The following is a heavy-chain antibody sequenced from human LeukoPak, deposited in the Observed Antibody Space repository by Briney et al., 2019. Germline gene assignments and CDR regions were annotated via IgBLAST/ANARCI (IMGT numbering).Heavy chain of an antibody. J-gene: IGHJ4*02. CDR3: AREVVVAATGKYYFDY. Sequence: GSLRLSCAASGFTFSSYSMNWVRQAPGKGLEWIGSIYYSGSTYYNPSLKSRVTISVDTSKNQFSLKLSSVTAADTAVYYCAREVVVAATGKYYFDYWGQGTLVTVSS. CDR2: IYYSGST. V-gene: IGHV4-59*05. D-gene: IGHD2-15*01. CDR1: GFTFSSYSMN.